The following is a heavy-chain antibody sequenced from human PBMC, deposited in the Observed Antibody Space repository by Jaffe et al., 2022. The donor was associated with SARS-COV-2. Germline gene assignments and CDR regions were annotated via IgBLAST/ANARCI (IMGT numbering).Heavy chain of an antibody. CDR1: GFTFSSYG. CDR2: ISYDGSNK. Sequence: QVQLVESGGGVVQPGRSLRLSCAASGFTFSSYGMHWVRQAPGKGLEWVAVISYDGSNKYYADSVKGRFTISRDNSKNTLYLQMNSLRAEDTAVYYCAKDLPYSDTGQGGAFDIWGQGTMVTVSS. V-gene: IGHV3-30*18. D-gene: IGHD2-15*01. J-gene: IGHJ3*02. CDR3: AKDLPYSDTGQGGAFDI.